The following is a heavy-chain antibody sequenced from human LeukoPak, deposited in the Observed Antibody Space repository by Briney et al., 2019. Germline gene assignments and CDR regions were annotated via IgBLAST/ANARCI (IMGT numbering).Heavy chain of an antibody. V-gene: IGHV1-2*02. CDR3: ARGDYYDSSGYYY. J-gene: IGHJ4*02. CDR1: GYTFTGYY. CDR2: INPNSGGT. Sequence: APVKVSCKASGYTFTGYYMHWVRQAPGQGLEWMGWINPNSGGTNYAQKFQGRVTMTRDTSISTAYMELSRLRSDGTAVYYCARGDYYDSSGYYYWGQGTLVTVSS. D-gene: IGHD3-22*01.